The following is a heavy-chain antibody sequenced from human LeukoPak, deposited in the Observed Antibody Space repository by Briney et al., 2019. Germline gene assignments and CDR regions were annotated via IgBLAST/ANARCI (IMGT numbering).Heavy chain of an antibody. V-gene: IGHV1-46*01. J-gene: IGHJ4*02. Sequence: GASVKVSCKASGYTFTRCYMRWVRQAPGQGLEWMGIINPSGGSTTYAQKFQGRVTMTRDTSTSTVYMELSSLKSEDTAVYYCARDGDPVAVAGSVDSWGQGTLVTVSS. CDR3: ARDGDPVAVAGSVDS. CDR1: GYTFTRCY. CDR2: INPSGGST. D-gene: IGHD6-19*01.